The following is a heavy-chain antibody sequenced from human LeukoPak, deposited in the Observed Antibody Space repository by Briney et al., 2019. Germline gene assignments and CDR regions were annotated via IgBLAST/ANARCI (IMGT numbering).Heavy chain of an antibody. CDR2: IWSDGNNQ. CDR1: GFTFSHYG. V-gene: IGHV3-33*06. CDR3: EKDAQRGFDYSNSLEH. Sequence: GGSLRLSCEASGFTFSHYGMHWVRQAPGKGLEGGAVIWSDGNNQYYADSVRGRFRIFRDNFKKTVSLQMHSLRAEDTGVYYCEKDAQRGFDYSNSLEHWGQGSLVTVSS. J-gene: IGHJ4*02. D-gene: IGHD4-11*01.